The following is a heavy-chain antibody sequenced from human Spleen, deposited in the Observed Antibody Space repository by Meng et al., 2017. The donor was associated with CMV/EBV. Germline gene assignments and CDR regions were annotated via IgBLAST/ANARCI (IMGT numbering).Heavy chain of an antibody. J-gene: IGHJ4*02. CDR2: MNPHSGNK. Sequence: YTFSSYDINWVRQATGQGLEWMGWMNPHSGNKGYAQNFQGRITITRNTPRNTVYMELSSLKSEDTAVYYCAREHTTWFGARVGFDYWGQGTLVTVSS. D-gene: IGHD3-10*01. CDR1: YTFSSYD. V-gene: IGHV1-8*03. CDR3: AREHTTWFGARVGFDY.